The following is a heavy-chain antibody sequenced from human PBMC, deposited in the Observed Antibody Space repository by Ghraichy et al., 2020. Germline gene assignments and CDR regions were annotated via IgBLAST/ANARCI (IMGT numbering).Heavy chain of an antibody. J-gene: IGHJ4*02. V-gene: IGHV4-39*01. CDR2: MYYSGST. CDR1: GGSISNSNYY. CDR3: ARHPYSNVCPYYFDS. D-gene: IGHD6-19*01. Sequence: SETLSLTCTVSGGSISNSNYYWSWLRQPPGKGLECIGSMYYSGSTYYNPSLKSRVTIYVDTSKNQFALRLITVTAADTTLNYCARHPYSNVCPYYFDSWDQGILVIVSP.